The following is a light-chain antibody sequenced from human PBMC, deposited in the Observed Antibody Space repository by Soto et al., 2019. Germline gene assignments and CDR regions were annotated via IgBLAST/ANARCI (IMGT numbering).Light chain of an antibody. J-gene: IGKJ4*01. CDR2: GAT. CDR3: KRYGSSPPT. V-gene: IGKV3-20*01. Sequence: DIVLKQSPGTLSVSPGETATLSCRASQTVSSNYVAWYQQKPGQAPTLLIYGATNRATGVPDNFGVGGSGTAFTHAVFCLEPEDSAIYSCKRYGSSPPTFGGGTKEEIK. CDR1: QTVSSNY.